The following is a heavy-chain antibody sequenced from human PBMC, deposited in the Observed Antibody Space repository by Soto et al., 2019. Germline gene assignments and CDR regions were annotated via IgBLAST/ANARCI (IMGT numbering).Heavy chain of an antibody. J-gene: IGHJ4*02. CDR3: AREFDY. CDR1: GGSISSGGYS. V-gene: IGHV4-30-2*01. CDR2: IYHSWSN. Sequence: QLQLQESGSGLVKPSQTLSLTCAVSGGSISSGGYSWSWIRQPPGKGLEWIWYIYHSWSNYDNPYLQSRVTISVDRSKNQFSLKLSSVTAADTAVYYCAREFDYWGQGTLVTVSS.